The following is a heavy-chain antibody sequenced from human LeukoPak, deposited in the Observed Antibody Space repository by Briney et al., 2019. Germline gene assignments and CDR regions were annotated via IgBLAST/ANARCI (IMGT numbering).Heavy chain of an antibody. V-gene: IGHV3-74*01. CDR3: ASDTGRGLNDAFDI. CDR2: IYSGGSST. D-gene: IGHD2-8*02. J-gene: IGHJ3*02. CDR1: GFTFSSYW. Sequence: GGSLRLSCAASGFTFSSYWMHWVRQAPGKGLGWVSRIYSGGSSTSYADSVKGRFTIARDNAKNTLYLQMNSLRAEDTAVYYCASDTGRGLNDAFDIWGQGTMVTVSS.